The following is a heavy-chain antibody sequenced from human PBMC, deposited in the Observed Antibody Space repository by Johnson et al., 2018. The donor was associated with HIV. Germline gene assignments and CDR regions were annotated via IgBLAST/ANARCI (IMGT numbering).Heavy chain of an antibody. J-gene: IGHJ3*02. CDR1: GFTFSDYY. CDR2: IYTGDSK. CDR3: AREGGSTRGDAFDI. V-gene: IGHV3-66*02. Sequence: VQLVESGGGLVKPGGSLRLSCAASGFTFSDYYMSWIRQAPGEGLKWVSLIYTGDSKSYKASVKGRFTISSDNSKNTPNLQMNSLRAEDTAGYYCAREGGSTRGDAFDIWGQGTMVTVSS. D-gene: IGHD1-26*01.